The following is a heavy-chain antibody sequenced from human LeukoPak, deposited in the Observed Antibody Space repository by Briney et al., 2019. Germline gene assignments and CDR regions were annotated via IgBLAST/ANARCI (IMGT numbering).Heavy chain of an antibody. CDR3: AKDAQRGFDFSNSLES. Sequence: GGSLRLSCATSGFTFSHYGMHWVRQAPGKGLEWVAVIWSDGTEKYYGDSVKGRFTISRDNSKKTVYLQTNSLRVEDTAVYYCAKDAQRGFDFSNSLESWGQGTLVTVSS. CDR2: IWSDGTEK. V-gene: IGHV3-33*06. J-gene: IGHJ4*02. CDR1: GFTFSHYG. D-gene: IGHD3/OR15-3a*01.